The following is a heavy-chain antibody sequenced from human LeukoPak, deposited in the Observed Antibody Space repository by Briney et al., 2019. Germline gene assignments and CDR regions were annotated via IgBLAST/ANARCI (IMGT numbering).Heavy chain of an antibody. CDR2: IYYSGST. J-gene: IGHJ3*02. Sequence: PSETLSLTCTVSGGSISSGGYYWSWIRQHPGKGLEWIGYIYYSGSTYFNPSLKSRVTISVDTSKNQFSLKLSSVTAADTAVYYCARSVTTPHDAFDIWGQGTMVTVSS. CDR3: ARSVTTPHDAFDI. CDR1: GGSISSGGYY. V-gene: IGHV4-31*03. D-gene: IGHD4-17*01.